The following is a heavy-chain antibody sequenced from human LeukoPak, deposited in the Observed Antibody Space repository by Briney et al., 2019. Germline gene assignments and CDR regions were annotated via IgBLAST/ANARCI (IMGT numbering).Heavy chain of an antibody. D-gene: IGHD3-10*01. CDR1: GGSFSGYY. V-gene: IGHV4-34*01. CDR2: INHSGST. CDR3: ARWGGRRASSGSYFYAY. J-gene: IGHJ4*02. Sequence: SETLSLTCAVYGGSFSGYYWSCIRQPPGKGLEWIGEINHSGSTNYNPSLKSRVTISVDTSKNQFSLKLSSVTAADTAVYYCARWGGRRASSGSYFYAYWGQGTLVTVSS.